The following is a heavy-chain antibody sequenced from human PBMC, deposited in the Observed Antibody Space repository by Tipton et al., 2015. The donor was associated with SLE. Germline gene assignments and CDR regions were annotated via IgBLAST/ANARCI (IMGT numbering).Heavy chain of an antibody. CDR3: AKPIDYYFGSGSYYNDYYYYGMDV. V-gene: IGHV3-23*01. CDR2: TTGSGGVT. J-gene: IGHJ6*02. CDR1: GFTFSSFA. Sequence: SLRLSCAASGFTFSSFAMSWVRQAPGKGLEWVSGTTGSGGVTYYADSVKGRFTISRDNSKNTLYLQMNSLRAGDTAVYYCAKPIDYYFGSGSYYNDYYYYGMDVWGQGTTVTVSS. D-gene: IGHD3-10*01.